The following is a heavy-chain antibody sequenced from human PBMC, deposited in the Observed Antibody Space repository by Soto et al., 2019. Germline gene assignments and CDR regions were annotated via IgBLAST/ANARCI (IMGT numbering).Heavy chain of an antibody. D-gene: IGHD6-19*01. V-gene: IGHV3-30*03. CDR2: ISYDGSNK. CDR1: GFTFSSYA. J-gene: IGHJ2*01. Sequence: QVQLVESGGGVVQPGRSLRLSCAASGFTFSSYAMHWVRQAPGKGLEWVALISYDGSNKYYADPVKGRFTISRDNSKKTVYMEMNSLRTEDTAVYYCARVEAVAVTWWYFDLWGRGTLVTVSS. CDR3: ARVEAVAVTWWYFDL.